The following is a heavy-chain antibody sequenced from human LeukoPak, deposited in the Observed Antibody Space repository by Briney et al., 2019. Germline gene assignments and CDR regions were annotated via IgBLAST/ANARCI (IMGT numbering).Heavy chain of an antibody. CDR3: TRMTTGHDY. Sequence: SETLSLTCAVSGVSFDDYYWSWVRQTPGKGLEWLGEINHSGYTNDSPSLKSRVTLSIDTSRKQFSLNLRSVTVADAGIYYCTRMTTGHDYWGEGTLVTVSS. CDR2: INHSGYT. J-gene: IGHJ4*02. D-gene: IGHD4-17*01. CDR1: GVSFDDYY. V-gene: IGHV4-34*01.